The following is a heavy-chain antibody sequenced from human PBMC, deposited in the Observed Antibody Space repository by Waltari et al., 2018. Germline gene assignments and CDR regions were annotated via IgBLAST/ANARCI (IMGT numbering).Heavy chain of an antibody. D-gene: IGHD6-13*01. Sequence: EVQLVESGGGLVQPGRSLRLSCAASGFTFDDYAMHWVRQAPGKGLEWVSGISWNSGSIGYADSVKGRFTISRDNAKNSLYLQMNSLRAEDTALYYCAKDRTAAFDAFDIWGQGTMVTVSS. CDR2: ISWNSGSI. CDR1: GFTFDDYA. CDR3: AKDRTAAFDAFDI. V-gene: IGHV3-9*01. J-gene: IGHJ3*02.